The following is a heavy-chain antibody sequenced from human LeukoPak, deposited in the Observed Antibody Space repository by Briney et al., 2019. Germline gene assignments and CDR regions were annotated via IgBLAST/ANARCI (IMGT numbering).Heavy chain of an antibody. V-gene: IGHV3-21*01. D-gene: IGHD6-19*01. CDR3: ATQYSSAWKLFEY. CDR1: GFTFSSYS. Sequence: PGGSLRLSCAASGFTFSSYSMNWVRQASGKGLEWVSSISSGSTYIYYADSVKGRFTISRDNAKSSLYLQMNSLRAEDTAVYYCATQYSSAWKLFEYWGQGTLVTVSS. CDR2: ISSGSTYI. J-gene: IGHJ4*02.